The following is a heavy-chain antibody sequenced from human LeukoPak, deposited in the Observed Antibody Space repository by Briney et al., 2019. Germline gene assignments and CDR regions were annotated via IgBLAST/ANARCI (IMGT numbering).Heavy chain of an antibody. CDR2: INHSGST. Sequence: PSETLSLTCAVYGGSFSGYYWSWIRQPTGKGLEWIGEINHSGSTNYNPSLKSRVTISVDTSKNQFSLKLSSVTAADTAVYYCAREGIVVVPAAIDDAFDIWGQGTMVTVSS. V-gene: IGHV4-34*01. J-gene: IGHJ3*02. CDR1: GGSFSGYY. CDR3: AREGIVVVPAAIDDAFDI. D-gene: IGHD2-2*01.